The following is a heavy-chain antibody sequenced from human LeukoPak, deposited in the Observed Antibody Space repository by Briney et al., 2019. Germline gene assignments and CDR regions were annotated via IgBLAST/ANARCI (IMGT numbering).Heavy chain of an antibody. J-gene: IGHJ4*02. CDR2: IADNGAT. Sequence: GGSLRLSCAASGFTFSKSAMTWVRQAPGKGLEWVSGIADNGATYYAESVKGRFTISRDNSKNTLYLQMNSLRAEDTAVYYCAKGRRSSRPYYFDYWGQGTLVTVSS. CDR1: GFTFSKSA. V-gene: IGHV3-23*01. D-gene: IGHD6-19*01. CDR3: AKGRRSSRPYYFDY.